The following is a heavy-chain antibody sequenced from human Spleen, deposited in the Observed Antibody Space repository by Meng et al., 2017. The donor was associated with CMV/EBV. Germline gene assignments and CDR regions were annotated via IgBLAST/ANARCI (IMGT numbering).Heavy chain of an antibody. J-gene: IGHJ6*02. CDR3: AREWRTGYSGYGMDV. D-gene: IGHD5-12*01. CDR2: INPKSGGT. V-gene: IGHV1-2*02. Sequence: ASVKVSCKASGYTFSGYYMHWVRQAPGQGLEWMGWINPKSGGTKYAQKFRDRVTMTRDTSITTAYMEVSGLRFDDTAVYYCAREWRTGYSGYGMDVWGQGTTVTVSS. CDR1: GYTFSGYY.